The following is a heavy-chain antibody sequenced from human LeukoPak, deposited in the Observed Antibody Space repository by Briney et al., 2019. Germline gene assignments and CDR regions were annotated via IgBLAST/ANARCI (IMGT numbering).Heavy chain of an antibody. V-gene: IGHV4-61*02. D-gene: IGHD2-21*01. Sequence: PSETLSLTCTVSGGSISSGSYYWSWIRQPAGKGLEWIGRIYTSGSTNYNPSLKSRVTISVDTSKNQFSLKLSSVTAADTAVYYCARDLFFSSPGSWGQGTLVTVSS. CDR1: GGSISSGSYY. CDR2: IYTSGST. J-gene: IGHJ4*02. CDR3: ARDLFFSSPGS.